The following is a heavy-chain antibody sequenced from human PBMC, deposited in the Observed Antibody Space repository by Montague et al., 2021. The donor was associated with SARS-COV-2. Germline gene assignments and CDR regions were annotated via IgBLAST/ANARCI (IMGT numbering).Heavy chain of an antibody. Sequence: YRSLSWAASGFTFSSYWMSWVRQAPGKGLEWVANIKQDRSETYYVDSVKGRFTTSRDNAKNSLYLQMNSLRAEDTAVYYCARMGSNWSVRYYYYYGMDVWGQGTTVTVSS. CDR3: ARMGSNWSVRYYYYYGMDV. CDR1: GFTFSSYW. D-gene: IGHD6-13*01. J-gene: IGHJ6*02. V-gene: IGHV3-7*01. CDR2: IKQDRSET.